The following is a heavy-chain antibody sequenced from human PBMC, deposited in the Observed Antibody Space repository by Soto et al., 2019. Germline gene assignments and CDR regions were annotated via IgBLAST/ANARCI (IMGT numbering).Heavy chain of an antibody. V-gene: IGHV1-69*01. D-gene: IGHD1-26*01. CDR2: IVVSSNTA. CDR3: ARAIKRWEVHYYFDF. Sequence: QVVLLQSGAEVKEPGSSVRVSCKVSGSTFNNFAFSWVRQAPGHGPEWMGGIVVSSNTADYSQRFQDRVTITADPSTCTLDMELGRLTFEDPAVYYCARAIKRWEVHYYFDFWGRGTLVTVSS. J-gene: IGHJ4*02. CDR1: GSTFNNFA.